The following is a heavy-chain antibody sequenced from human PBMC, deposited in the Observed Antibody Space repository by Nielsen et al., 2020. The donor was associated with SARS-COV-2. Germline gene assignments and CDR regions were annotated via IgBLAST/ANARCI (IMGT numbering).Heavy chain of an antibody. J-gene: IGHJ4*02. CDR2: ISWNSGSI. CDR3: AKLGASTPDY. V-gene: IGHV3-9*01. D-gene: IGHD4-23*01. Sequence: SLKISCAASGFTFDDYAMHLVRQAPGKGLEWVSGISWNSGSIGYADSVKGRFTISRDNAKNSLYLQMNSLRAEDTALYYCAKLGASTPDYWGQGTLVTVSS. CDR1: GFTFDDYA.